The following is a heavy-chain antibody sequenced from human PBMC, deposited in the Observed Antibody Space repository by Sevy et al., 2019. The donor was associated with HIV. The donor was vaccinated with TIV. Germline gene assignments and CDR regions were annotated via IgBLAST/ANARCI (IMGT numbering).Heavy chain of an antibody. CDR1: GFHFNYHV. CDR3: ARETGAAYYSDTSGFDY. D-gene: IGHD3-22*01. V-gene: IGHV3-21*06. Sequence: GGSLRLSCATSGFHFNYHVMHWVRQAPGKGLEWVSSISSNSKYLYYADSVKGRFTVSRDNARSSLFLQLSDLRAGDTAVYYCARETGAAYYSDTSGFDYWGQGSLVTVSS. J-gene: IGHJ4*02. CDR2: ISSNSKYL.